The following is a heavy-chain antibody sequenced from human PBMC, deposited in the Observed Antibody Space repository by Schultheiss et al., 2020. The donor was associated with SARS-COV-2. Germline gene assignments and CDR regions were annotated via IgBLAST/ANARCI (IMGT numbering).Heavy chain of an antibody. CDR2: INPNSGGT. V-gene: IGHV1-2*02. Sequence: ASVKVSCKASGYTFTGYYMHWVRQAPGQGLEWMGWINPNSGGTNYAQKFQGRVTMTRDTSISTAYMELSSLRSEDTAVYYCATQQQLVHYYYGMDVWGQGTTVTVSS. CDR1: GYTFTGYY. D-gene: IGHD6-13*01. CDR3: ATQQQLVHYYYGMDV. J-gene: IGHJ6*02.